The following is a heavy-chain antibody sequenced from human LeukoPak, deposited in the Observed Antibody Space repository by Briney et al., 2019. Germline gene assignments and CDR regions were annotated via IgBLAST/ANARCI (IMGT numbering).Heavy chain of an antibody. V-gene: IGHV3-21*01. D-gene: IGHD6-13*01. CDR2: VSSTSSFI. J-gene: IGHJ4*02. CDR3: ARIPPLAASDY. CDR1: GFTFSSYS. Sequence: GGSLRLSCAASGFTFSSYSINWVRQAPGKGLEWVSCVSSTSSFIYYADSVKGRFTISRDNSKNTLYLQMNSLRAEDTAVYYCARIPPLAASDYWGQGTLVTVSS.